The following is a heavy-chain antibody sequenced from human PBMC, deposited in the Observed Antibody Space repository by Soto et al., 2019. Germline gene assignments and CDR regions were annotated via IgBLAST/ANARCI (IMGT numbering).Heavy chain of an antibody. CDR2: IKTDGTAT. J-gene: IGHJ4*02. Sequence: GGSLRLSCVASGFTFSSYWMHWVRQNPGKGLVWVSSIKTDGTATQYADSVKGRFTVSRDNAKNTLYLQMNSLRAEDTAVYYCATDPKYCSGGSCYTLFGYWGQGTLVTVSS. V-gene: IGHV3-74*03. D-gene: IGHD2-15*01. CDR1: GFTFSSYW. CDR3: ATDPKYCSGGSCYTLFGY.